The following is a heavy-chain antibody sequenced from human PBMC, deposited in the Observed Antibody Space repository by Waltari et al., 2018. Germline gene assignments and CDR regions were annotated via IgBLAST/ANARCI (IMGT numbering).Heavy chain of an antibody. D-gene: IGHD6-13*01. CDR2: INHSGST. CDR3: ARQGIAPRRGMDV. V-gene: IGHV4-34*01. J-gene: IGHJ6*02. CDR1: GGSFSGYY. Sequence: QVQLQQWGAGLLKPSETLSLTGAVYGGSFSGYYWSWIRQPPGKGLEWIGEINHSGSTNYNPSLKSRVTISVDTSKNQFSLKLSSVTAADTAVYYCARQGIAPRRGMDVWGQGTTVTVSS.